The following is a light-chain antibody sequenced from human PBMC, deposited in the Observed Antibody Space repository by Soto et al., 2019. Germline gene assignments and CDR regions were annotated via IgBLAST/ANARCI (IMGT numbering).Light chain of an antibody. J-gene: IGKJ1*01. CDR3: QQYGSSPWT. CDR1: QSVSRSY. CDR2: GAS. Sequence: EIVLTQSPGTLSLSPGERATLSCRASQSVSRSYLAWYQQIPGQAPRLLIYGASSRATGIPDRFSGSGSGTDFTLTISRLEPEDFAVYYCQQYGSSPWTFGQGNKVEIK. V-gene: IGKV3-20*01.